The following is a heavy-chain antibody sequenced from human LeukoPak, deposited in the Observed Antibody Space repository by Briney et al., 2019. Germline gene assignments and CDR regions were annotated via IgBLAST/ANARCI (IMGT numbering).Heavy chain of an antibody. CDR3: ARVVPDSSGYYYGMDV. Sequence: PSETLSLTCTVSGGSISSYYWSWIRQPAGKGLEWIGRIYTSGSTNYNPSLKSRVTMSVDTSKNQFSLKLSSVTAADTAVYYCARVVPDSSGYYYGMDVWGQRTTVTVSS. D-gene: IGHD3-22*01. CDR1: GGSISSYY. CDR2: IYTSGST. J-gene: IGHJ6*02. V-gene: IGHV4-4*07.